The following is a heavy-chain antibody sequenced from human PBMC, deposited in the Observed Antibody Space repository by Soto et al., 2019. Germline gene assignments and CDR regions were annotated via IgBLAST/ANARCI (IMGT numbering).Heavy chain of an antibody. CDR1: GFTFSDYY. CDR2: ISSSGSTI. V-gene: IGHV3-11*01. CDR3: ARVVVGFPDYCSSTSCYEYYFDY. Sequence: GGSLRLSCAASGFTFSDYYMSWIRQAPGKGLEWVSYISSSGSTIYYADSVKGRFTISRDNAKNSLYLQMNSLRAEDTAVYYCARVVVGFPDYCSSTSCYEYYFDYWGQGTLVTVSS. J-gene: IGHJ4*02. D-gene: IGHD2-2*01.